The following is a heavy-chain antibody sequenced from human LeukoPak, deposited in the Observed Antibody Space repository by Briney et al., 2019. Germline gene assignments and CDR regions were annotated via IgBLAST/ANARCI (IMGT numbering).Heavy chain of an antibody. J-gene: IGHJ5*02. CDR1: GFTFSSYA. Sequence: GGSPRLSCAASGFTFSSYAMHWVRQAPGKGLEWVAVISYDGSNKYYADSVKGRFTISRDNSKNTLYLQMNSLRAEDTAVYYCAREAALVVPAATLNWFDPWGQGTLVTVSS. CDR3: AREAALVVPAATLNWFDP. D-gene: IGHD2-2*01. CDR2: ISYDGSNK. V-gene: IGHV3-30*04.